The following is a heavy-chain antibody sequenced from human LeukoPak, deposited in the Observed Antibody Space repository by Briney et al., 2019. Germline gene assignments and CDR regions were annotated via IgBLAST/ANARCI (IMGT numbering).Heavy chain of an antibody. CDR1: GYSFSIYG. Sequence: ASVKVSFTASGYSFSIYGITWARQAPGQGLEYLGWISASDGTTNYAQKVQDRVTMTTDTSTSTAYLELRSLRSEDTAVYYCARCGAAVTTHFSHWGQGTLVTVSS. CDR3: ARCGAAVTTHFSH. D-gene: IGHD4-17*01. CDR2: ISASDGTT. V-gene: IGHV1-18*01. J-gene: IGHJ4*02.